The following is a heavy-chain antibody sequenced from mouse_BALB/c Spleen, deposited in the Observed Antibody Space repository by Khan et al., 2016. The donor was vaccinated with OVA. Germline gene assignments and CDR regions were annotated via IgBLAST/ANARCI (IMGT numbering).Heavy chain of an antibody. V-gene: IGHV5-15*02. J-gene: IGHJ3*01. CDR2: VSSLAYNF. Sequence: EVKLVESGGGLVQPGGSRKLSCAASGFTFSDYGMAWVRQAPGKGPEWVAFVSSLAYNFYYADTVTGRFTISRENAKNTLYLDMSSLRSEDTAMYYCARGGKGGFAYWGQGTLVTDSA. CDR1: GFTFSDYG. CDR3: ARGGKGGFAY.